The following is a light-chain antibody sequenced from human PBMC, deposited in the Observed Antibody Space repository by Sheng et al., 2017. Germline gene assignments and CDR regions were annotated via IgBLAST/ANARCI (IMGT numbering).Light chain of an antibody. CDR1: QSVDNY. CDR2: DAS. V-gene: IGKV3-11*01. Sequence: DTVLTQFPATLSLSPGEGATLSCRASQSVDNYLAWYQVKPGQAPRLLIYDASNRATGIPARFSGSGSGTDFTLTISSLDPEDFAVYYCQQRSNFPTFGPGTRLEIK. CDR3: QQRSNFPT. J-gene: IGKJ5*01.